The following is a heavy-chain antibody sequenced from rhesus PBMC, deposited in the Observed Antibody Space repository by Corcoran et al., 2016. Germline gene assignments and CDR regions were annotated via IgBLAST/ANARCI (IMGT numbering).Heavy chain of an antibody. J-gene: IGHJ4*01. CDR1: GFTFSDYY. V-gene: IGHV3-178*01. CDR2: ISNGGNST. D-gene: IGHD1-1*01. CDR3: ARDRAGGFDY. Sequence: EVQLVESGGGVAKPGGSLRRSCAASGFTFSDYYMDWVRQASGKGLELVSRISNGGNSTWYADSVKGSFTISRENAKNTLYLQMNSLRTEDTAVYYCARDRAGGFDYWGQGVLVTVSS.